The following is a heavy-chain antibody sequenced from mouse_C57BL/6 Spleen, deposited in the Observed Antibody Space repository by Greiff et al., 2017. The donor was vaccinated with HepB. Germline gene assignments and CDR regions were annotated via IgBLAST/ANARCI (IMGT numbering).Heavy chain of an antibody. Sequence: EVKVEESGGGLVKPGGSLKLSCAASGFTFSDYGMHWVRQAPEKGLEWVAYISSGSSTIYYADTVKGRFTISRDNAKNTLFLQMTSLRSEDTAMYYCARFRYAMDYWGQGTSVTVSS. J-gene: IGHJ4*01. V-gene: IGHV5-17*01. D-gene: IGHD3-2*02. CDR2: ISSGSSTI. CDR3: ARFRYAMDY. CDR1: GFTFSDYG.